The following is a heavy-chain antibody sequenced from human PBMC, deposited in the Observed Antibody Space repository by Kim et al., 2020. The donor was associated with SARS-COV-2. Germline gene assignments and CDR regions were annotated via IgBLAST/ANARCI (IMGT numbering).Heavy chain of an antibody. CDR1: GGSISSSNW. V-gene: IGHV4-4*02. CDR3: AVLGYCSGGSCINDY. D-gene: IGHD2-15*01. Sequence: SETLSLTCAVSGGSISSSNWWSWVRQPPGKGLEWIGEIYHSGSTNYNPSLKSRVTISVDKSKNQFSLKLSSVTAADTAVYYCAVLGYCSGGSCINDYWGQGTLVTVSS. J-gene: IGHJ4*02. CDR2: IYHSGST.